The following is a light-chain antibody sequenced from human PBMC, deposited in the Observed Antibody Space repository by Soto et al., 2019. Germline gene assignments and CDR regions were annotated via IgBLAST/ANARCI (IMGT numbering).Light chain of an antibody. Sequence: EFVLTQSPGTLSLSPGERATLSCRATQSVSSSYLAWYQQKPGQAPRILIYGASTRATGIPDRFSGSGSGTDFPLTISGLEPEDFAVYYCQQYGSSPPLTFGGGTKVEIK. CDR3: QQYGSSPPLT. CDR2: GAS. CDR1: QSVSSSY. V-gene: IGKV3-20*01. J-gene: IGKJ4*01.